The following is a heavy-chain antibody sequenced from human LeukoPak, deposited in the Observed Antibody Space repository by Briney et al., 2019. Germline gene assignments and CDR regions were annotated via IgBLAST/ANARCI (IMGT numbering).Heavy chain of an antibody. CDR2: IYYSGST. J-gene: IGHJ5*02. Sequence: PSETLSLTCTVSGGSISSYYWSWIRQPPGKGLEWIGYIYYSGSTNYNPSLKSRVTISVDTSKNQFSLKLSSVTAADTAVYYCARGGVKPVSWGWFDPWGQGTLVTASS. D-gene: IGHD3-16*01. V-gene: IGHV4-59*01. CDR1: GGSISSYY. CDR3: ARGGVKPVSWGWFDP.